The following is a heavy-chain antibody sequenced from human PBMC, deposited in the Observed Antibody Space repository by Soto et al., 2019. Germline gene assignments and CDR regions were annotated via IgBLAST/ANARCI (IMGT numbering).Heavy chain of an antibody. Sequence: GGSLRLSCAASGFTFSSYGMHWVRQAPGKGLEWVAVIWYDGSNKYYADSVKGRFTISRDNSKNTLYLQMNSLRAEDTAVYYCASQTWQLELRYPEVYYYYYMDVWGKGTTVTVSS. CDR3: ASQTWQLELRYPEVYYYYYMDV. J-gene: IGHJ6*03. D-gene: IGHD1-7*01. V-gene: IGHV3-33*01. CDR1: GFTFSSYG. CDR2: IWYDGSNK.